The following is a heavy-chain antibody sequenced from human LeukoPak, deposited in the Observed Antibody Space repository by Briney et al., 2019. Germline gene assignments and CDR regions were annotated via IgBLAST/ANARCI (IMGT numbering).Heavy chain of an antibody. CDR1: GDSVSSNTAA. V-gene: IGHV6-1*01. CDR3: ARAGTTFNDAFDF. CDR2: TYYRSNFYN. Sequence: SQTLSLTCAISGDSVSSNTAAWNWIRQSPSRGLEWLGRTYYRSNFYNDYALSVKSRISINPDTSKNRFSLQLNSVTPEDTAVYYCARAGTTFNDAFDFWGQGTMVTVSS. D-gene: IGHD1-7*01. J-gene: IGHJ3*01.